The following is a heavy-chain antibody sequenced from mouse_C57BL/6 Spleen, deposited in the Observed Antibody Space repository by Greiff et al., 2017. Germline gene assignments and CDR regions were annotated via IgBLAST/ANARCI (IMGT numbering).Heavy chain of an antibody. D-gene: IGHD1-1*01. CDR3: ASSYYYGSSYGAY. J-gene: IGHJ3*01. CDR2: IDPEDGET. CDR1: GFNIKDYY. V-gene: IGHV14-2*01. Sequence: EVQLQQSGAELVKPGASVKLSCTASGFNIKDYYMHWVKQRTEQGLEWIGRIDPEDGETKYDPKFQGKATITADTSSNTAYLQLSSLTSEDTAVYYCASSYYYGSSYGAYWGQGTLVTVSA.